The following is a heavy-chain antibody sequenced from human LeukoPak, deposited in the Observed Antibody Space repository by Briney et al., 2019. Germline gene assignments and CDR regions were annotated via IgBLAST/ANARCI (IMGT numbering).Heavy chain of an antibody. CDR3: SQGLLS. J-gene: IGHJ5*02. V-gene: IGHV3-30*02. Sequence: PGGSLRLSCAASGFIFSVSDMHWVRQAPGKGLQWVAFISYDGSKKHCADSVQGRCTISRDNSKNTLSLQLNSLRPDDTAAFYCSQGLLSWGQGTLLTVAA. CDR2: ISYDGSKK. CDR1: GFIFSVSD.